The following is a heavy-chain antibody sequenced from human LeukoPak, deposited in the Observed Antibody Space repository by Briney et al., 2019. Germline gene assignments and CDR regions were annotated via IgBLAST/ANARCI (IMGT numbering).Heavy chain of an antibody. D-gene: IGHD3-22*01. Sequence: GGSLRLSCAASGFTFSSYSMNWVRQAPGKGLEWVSSISSSSSYIYYADSVRGRFTISRDNSKNTLYLQMNSLRAEDTAVFYCARAEYYYDSSGYYPRYYNYYYMDVWGKGTTVTVSS. CDR1: GFTFSSYS. CDR3: ARAEYYYDSSGYYPRYYNYYYMDV. V-gene: IGHV3-21*01. J-gene: IGHJ6*03. CDR2: ISSSSSYI.